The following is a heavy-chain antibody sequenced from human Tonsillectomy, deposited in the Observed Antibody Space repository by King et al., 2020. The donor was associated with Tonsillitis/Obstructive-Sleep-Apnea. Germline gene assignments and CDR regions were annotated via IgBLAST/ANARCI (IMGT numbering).Heavy chain of an antibody. D-gene: IGHD2-8*01. CDR1: GGSISTYC. V-gene: IGHV4-59*01. J-gene: IGHJ3*02. CDR2: ICYSGST. Sequence: VQLQESGPGLAKPSETLSLTCTVSGGSISTYCWSWIRQPPGKGLEWIGYICYSGSTNYNTSLKSRVTISVDTSKNQFSLKLSSVTAADTAVYYCARDMVLEAGGDAFDIWGQGTMVTVSS. CDR3: ARDMVLEAGGDAFDI.